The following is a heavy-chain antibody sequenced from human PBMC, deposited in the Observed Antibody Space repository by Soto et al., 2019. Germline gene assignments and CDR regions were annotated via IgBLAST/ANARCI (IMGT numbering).Heavy chain of an antibody. CDR1: GGSISSSSYY. J-gene: IGHJ6*02. V-gene: IGHV4-39*01. D-gene: IGHD6-6*01. CDR2: IYYSGST. CDR3: ARTKYSRSSGMDV. Sequence: SETLSLTCTVSGGSISSSSYYWGWIRQPPGKGLEWIGSIYYSGSTYYNPSLKSRVTISVDTSKNQFSLKLSSVTAADTAVYYCARTKYSRSSGMDVWGQGTKVPVSS.